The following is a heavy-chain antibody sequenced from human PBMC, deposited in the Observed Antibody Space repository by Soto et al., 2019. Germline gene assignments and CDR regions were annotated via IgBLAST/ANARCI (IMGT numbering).Heavy chain of an antibody. CDR1: GYSFTSYG. D-gene: IGHD3-10*01. Sequence: ADSLTIFYEVSGYSFTSYGIGWVPQMPGKGLEWMGIIYPGDSDNRYSPSFQCQVTISADKSISTAYLQWNSLKSSDTAMYYCAIRSFPWAFDIWGQGTMVTVSS. CDR3: AIRSFPWAFDI. V-gene: IGHV5-51*01. J-gene: IGHJ3*02. CDR2: IYPGDSDN.